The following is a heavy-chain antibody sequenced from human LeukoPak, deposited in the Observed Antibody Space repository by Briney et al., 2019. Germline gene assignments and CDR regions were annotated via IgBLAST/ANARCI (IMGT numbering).Heavy chain of an antibody. CDR1: GFTFSSYW. D-gene: IGHD4-17*01. CDR2: INSDGSST. Sequence: SGGSLRLSCAASGFTFSSYWMHWVRQAPGKGLVWVSRINSDGSSTSYADSVKGRFTISRDNAKNTLYLQMNSLRAEDTAVYYCARDRPYGDYVDEYYFDYWGQGTLVTVSS. CDR3: ARDRPYGDYVDEYYFDY. J-gene: IGHJ4*02. V-gene: IGHV3-74*01.